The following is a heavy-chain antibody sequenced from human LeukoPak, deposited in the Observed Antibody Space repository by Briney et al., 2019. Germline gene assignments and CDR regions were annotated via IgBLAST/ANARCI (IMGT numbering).Heavy chain of an antibody. CDR1: GGSFIGYY. J-gene: IGHJ4*02. Sequence: SETLSLTCAVYGGSFIGYYWSWIRQPPGKGLEWIGEINHFGSTNYNPSLKSRVTISIDTSKNQFSLRLSSVTAADTAMYYCVKSGGYGLIDYWGQGTRVTVSS. D-gene: IGHD1-26*01. V-gene: IGHV4-34*01. CDR3: VKSGGYGLIDY. CDR2: INHFGST.